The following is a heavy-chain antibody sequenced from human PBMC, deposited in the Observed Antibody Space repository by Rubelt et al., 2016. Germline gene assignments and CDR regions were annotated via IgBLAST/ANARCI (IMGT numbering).Heavy chain of an antibody. CDR2: SSAYNGNT. J-gene: IGHJ4*02. Sequence: QVQLVQSGSELKKPGASVKVYCKASGHTFTSYAMNWVRQAPGQGLKWMGWSSAYNGNTNVAQKRQGRVTMTTDTSTSTVYMELRSLRSDDTAVDYCARGRMAAAGGFDYWGQGTLVTVSS. CDR1: GHTFTSYA. D-gene: IGHD6-13*01. V-gene: IGHV1-18*01. CDR3: ARGRMAAAGGFDY.